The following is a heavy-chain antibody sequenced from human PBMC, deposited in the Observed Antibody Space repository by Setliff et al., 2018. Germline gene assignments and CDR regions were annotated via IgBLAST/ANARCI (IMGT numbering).Heavy chain of an antibody. CDR1: GGTFRSYG. Sequence: SGKVSCKASGGTFRSYGISWVRQAPGQGLEWMGGTIPSFGSTNYAQKFQDRVTIITDESTSTAYMELSSLRTEDTAVYYCAREGVDTRSSTDYRYYMDVWGKGTTVTVSS. CDR3: AREGVDTRSSTDYRYYMDV. CDR2: TIPSFGST. V-gene: IGHV1-69*05. J-gene: IGHJ6*03. D-gene: IGHD5-18*01.